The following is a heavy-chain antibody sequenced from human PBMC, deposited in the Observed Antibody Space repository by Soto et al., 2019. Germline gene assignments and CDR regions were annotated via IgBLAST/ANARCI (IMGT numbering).Heavy chain of an antibody. CDR1: GGSISSGDYY. Sequence: SLTCTVSGGSISSGDYYWSWIRQPPGKGLEWIGYIYYSGSTYYNPSLKSRVTISVDTSKNQFSLKLSSVTAADTAVYYCARVADYGDYAIDYWGQGTLVTVSS. V-gene: IGHV4-30-4*01. D-gene: IGHD4-17*01. CDR3: ARVADYGDYAIDY. CDR2: IYYSGST. J-gene: IGHJ4*02.